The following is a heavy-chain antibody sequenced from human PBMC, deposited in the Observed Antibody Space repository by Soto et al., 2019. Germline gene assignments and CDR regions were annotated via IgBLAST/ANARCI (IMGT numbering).Heavy chain of an antibody. J-gene: IGHJ5*02. CDR3: ATVDCLWGSYRLRWFDP. Sequence: QVQLQESGPGLVKPSETLSLTCTVSGGSITTTTYYWGWIRQPPGKGLEWIGSIYYSGNTYYNPSLKTRVTIPVDTAKSQFPLTLNSVTAADTAVYYCATVDCLWGSYRLRWFDPWGQGILVTVSS. V-gene: IGHV4-39*01. CDR2: IYYSGNT. D-gene: IGHD3-16*02. CDR1: GGSITTTTYY.